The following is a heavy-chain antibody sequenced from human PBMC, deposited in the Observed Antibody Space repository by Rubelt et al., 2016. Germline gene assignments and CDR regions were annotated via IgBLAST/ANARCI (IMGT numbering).Heavy chain of an antibody. CDR3: GRGRPGRPPPAATFDH. D-gene: IGHD3-10*01. Sequence: QVQLQESGPGLVKPSETLSLTCAVSGASISSYYWSWIRQPPGKGLEWVGSIYYSGSTYYKPSLKTRVSISVDTPKNTFSRTLGVEPAADTAGDYCGRGRPGRPPPAATFDHWGQGTLVTVSS. CDR2: IYYSGST. J-gene: IGHJ5*02. V-gene: IGHV4-59*12. CDR1: GASISSYY.